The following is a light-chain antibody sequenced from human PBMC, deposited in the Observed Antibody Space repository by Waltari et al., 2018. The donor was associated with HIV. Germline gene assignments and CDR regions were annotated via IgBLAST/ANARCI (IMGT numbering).Light chain of an antibody. CDR1: QSVSSF. V-gene: IGKV3-11*01. CDR3: QQRSSWPIT. Sequence: EIVLTQSPATLSLSPGERATLSCRASQSVSSFLAWYQQKPGQAPRLLIYDTSKRATGIPARLSGSGSETDFTLTICSLEPEDFAVYYCQQRSSWPITFGQGTRLEIK. J-gene: IGKJ5*01. CDR2: DTS.